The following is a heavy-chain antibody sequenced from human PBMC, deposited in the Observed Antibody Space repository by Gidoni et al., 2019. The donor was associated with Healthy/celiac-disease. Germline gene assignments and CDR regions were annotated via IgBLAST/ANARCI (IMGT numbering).Heavy chain of an antibody. CDR3: ASFSIFGVGNFDY. CDR1: GGSISSSSYY. D-gene: IGHD3-3*01. Sequence: QLQLQESGPGLVKPSETLSLTCTVSGGSISSSSYYWGWIRQPPGKGLEWIGSIYYSGSTYYNPSLKSRVTISVDTSKNQFSLKLSSVTAADTAVYYCASFSIFGVGNFDYWGQGTLVTVSS. V-gene: IGHV4-39*01. J-gene: IGHJ4*02. CDR2: IYYSGST.